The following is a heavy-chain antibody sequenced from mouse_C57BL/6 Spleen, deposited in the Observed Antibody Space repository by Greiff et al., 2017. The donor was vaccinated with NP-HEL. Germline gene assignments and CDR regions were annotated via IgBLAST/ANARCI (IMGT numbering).Heavy chain of an antibody. CDR3: ARDTTTVVLDY. D-gene: IGHD1-1*01. V-gene: IGHV5-4*01. Sequence: EVKVVESGGGLVKPGGSLKLSCAASGFTFSSYAMSWVRQTPEKRLEWVATISDGGSYTYYPDNVKGRFTISRDNAKNNLYLQMSHLKSEDTAMYYCARDTTTVVLDYWGQGTTLTVSS. J-gene: IGHJ2*01. CDR1: GFTFSSYA. CDR2: ISDGGSYT.